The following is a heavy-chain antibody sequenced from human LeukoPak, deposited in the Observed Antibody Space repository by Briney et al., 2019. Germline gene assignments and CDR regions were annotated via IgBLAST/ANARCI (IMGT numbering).Heavy chain of an antibody. CDR3: AKDLSVVGAHDSFDV. V-gene: IGHV3-30*18. J-gene: IGHJ3*01. Sequence: PGGSLRLSCAASGFSFSSYGMHWVRQAPGKGLEWLTVISYDGNTMYYADSVKGRFTISRDNSKNALYLQMNSLRIEDTAVYYCAKDLSVVGAHDSFDVWGQGTMVTVSS. CDR2: ISYDGNTM. CDR1: GFSFSSYG. D-gene: IGHD1-26*01.